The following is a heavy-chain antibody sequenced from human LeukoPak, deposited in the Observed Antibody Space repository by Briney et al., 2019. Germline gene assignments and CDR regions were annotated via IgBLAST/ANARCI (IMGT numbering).Heavy chain of an antibody. CDR2: INEDGGER. D-gene: IGHD1-14*01. CDR1: GFTLNRYW. J-gene: IGHJ4*02. CDR3: ARGGNLEN. V-gene: IGHV3-7*01. Sequence: GGSLRLSCAASGFTLNRYWMSWVRQAPGKGLEWVANINEDGGERHYVDSVKGRFTISRDNAKNSLYLQMNSLRTEDTAVYYCARGGNLENWGGGTLVTVSS.